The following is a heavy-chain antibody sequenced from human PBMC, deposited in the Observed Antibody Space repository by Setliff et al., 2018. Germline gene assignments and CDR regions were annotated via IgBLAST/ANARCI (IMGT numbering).Heavy chain of an antibody. Sequence: LSLTCAASGGTFSDYWWTWIRQAPGKGLEWIGEINHSAVTNYNPSLKSRVTFSVDTSKNQFSLKLTSVTAEDTAVYYCARMSGFQYIDVWDKGTTVTVSS. V-gene: IGHV4-34*01. CDR3: ARMSGFQYIDV. J-gene: IGHJ6*03. CDR1: GGTFSDYW. D-gene: IGHD3-3*01. CDR2: INHSAVT.